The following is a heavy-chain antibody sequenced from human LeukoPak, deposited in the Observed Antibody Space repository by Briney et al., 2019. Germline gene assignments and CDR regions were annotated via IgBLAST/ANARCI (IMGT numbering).Heavy chain of an antibody. V-gene: IGHV4-31*03. CDR3: ARYSGYDGVDY. J-gene: IGHJ4*02. Sequence: SQTLSLTCTVSGGSISSGGYYWSWIRQHPGKGLEWIGYTYYSGRTNYNPSLKSRVTISVDTSKNQFSLKLGSVTAADTAVYYCARYSGYDGVDYWGQGTLVTVSS. D-gene: IGHD5-12*01. CDR2: TYYSGRT. CDR1: GGSISSGGYY.